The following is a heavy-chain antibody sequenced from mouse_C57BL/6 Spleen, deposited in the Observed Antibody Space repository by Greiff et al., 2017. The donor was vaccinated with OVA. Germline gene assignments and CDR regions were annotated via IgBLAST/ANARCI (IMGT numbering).Heavy chain of an antibody. CDR2: INPNNGGT. Sequence: EVQLVESGPELVKPGASVKIPCKASGYTFTDYHMDWVKQSHGKSLEWIGDINPNNGGTIYNQKFKGKATLTVDKSSSTAYMELRSLTSEDTAVYYCARGTAQAHYYAMDYWGQGTSVTVSS. J-gene: IGHJ4*01. D-gene: IGHD3-2*02. CDR3: ARGTAQAHYYAMDY. CDR1: GYTFTDYH. V-gene: IGHV1-18*01.